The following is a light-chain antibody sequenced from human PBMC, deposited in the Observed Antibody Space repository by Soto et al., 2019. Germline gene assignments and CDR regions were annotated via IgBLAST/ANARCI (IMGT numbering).Light chain of an antibody. CDR1: QSVSSNH. J-gene: IGKJ4*01. V-gene: IGKV3-20*01. CDR3: QQYGSSLLT. CDR2: GGS. Sequence: DIVLTQSPGTLSLSPGERATLSCRASQSVSSNHLAWYQQKPGQAPRLLIYGGSSRATGIPVRFSGSGSETDFTLTISRLEPEDFAVYYCQQYGSSLLTFGGGTKVDIK.